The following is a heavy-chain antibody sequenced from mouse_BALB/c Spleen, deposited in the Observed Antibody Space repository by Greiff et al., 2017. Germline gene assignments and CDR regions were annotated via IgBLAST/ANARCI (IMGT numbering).Heavy chain of an antibody. CDR2: ISSGSSTI. Sequence: DVMLVESGGGLVQPGGSRKLSCAASGFTFSSFGMHWVRQAPEKGLEWVAYISSGSSTIYYADTVKGRFTISRDNPKNTLFLQMTSLRSEDTAMYYCARSGRFAYWGQGTLVTVSA. V-gene: IGHV5-17*02. CDR3: ARSGRFAY. J-gene: IGHJ3*01. CDR1: GFTFSSFG.